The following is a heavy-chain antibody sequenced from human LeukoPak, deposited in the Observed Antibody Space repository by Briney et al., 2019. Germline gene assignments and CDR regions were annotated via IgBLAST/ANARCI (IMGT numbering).Heavy chain of an antibody. CDR2: SYYSGST. CDR3: ARRRVLTGSSRGDAFDI. J-gene: IGHJ3*02. D-gene: IGHD3-9*01. V-gene: IGHV4-59*08. Sequence: SETLSLTCTVSGDSINNYYWNWIRQPPGKGLEWIGYSYYSGSTKYNPSLTSRVTISIDTSKKHFSLKLSSVGAADTAVYYCARRRVLTGSSRGDAFDIWGQGTVVTVSS. CDR1: GDSINNYY.